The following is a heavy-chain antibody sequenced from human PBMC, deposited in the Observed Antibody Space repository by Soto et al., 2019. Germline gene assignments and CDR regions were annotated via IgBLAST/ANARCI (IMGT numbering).Heavy chain of an antibody. CDR3: ARDGDWGDYDY. Sequence: ASVKVSCKASGYTFTSYAMHWVRQAPGQRLEWMGWINAGNGNTKYSQKFQGRVTITRDTSASTVYMELSSLRSEDTAVYYCARDGDWGDYDYWGQGTLVTVSS. J-gene: IGHJ4*02. V-gene: IGHV1-3*01. CDR2: INAGNGNT. D-gene: IGHD3-16*01. CDR1: GYTFTSYA.